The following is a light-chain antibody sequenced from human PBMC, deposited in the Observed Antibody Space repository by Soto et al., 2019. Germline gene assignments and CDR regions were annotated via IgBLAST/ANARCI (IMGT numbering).Light chain of an antibody. CDR3: QSYDSSLSGYV. CDR1: SSNIGAGYD. Sequence: QSVLTQSPSVSGAPGQTVTISCTGSSSNIGAGYDVHWYQQLPGTAPKLLIYANTNRPSGVPDRFSGSKSGTSASLAIIGLQAEDEADYYCQSYDSSLSGYVFGTGTKLTVL. J-gene: IGLJ1*01. V-gene: IGLV1-40*01. CDR2: ANT.